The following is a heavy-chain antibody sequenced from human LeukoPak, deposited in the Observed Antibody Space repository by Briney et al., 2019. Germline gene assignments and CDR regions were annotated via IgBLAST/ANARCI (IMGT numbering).Heavy chain of an antibody. CDR2: IIHTGNT. CDR3: ARATYRDFLSGRSGAFEI. CDR1: GDSISASTYY. Sequence: KPSETLSLTCTVSGDSISASTYYWGWIRQPPGKGLEWIGEIIHTGNTNYSPSLKSRVTISVDKSKKQFSLNLRSVTAADTAVYYCARATYRDFLSGRSGAFEIWGEGTSVIVSS. D-gene: IGHD3-3*01. V-gene: IGHV4-39*07. J-gene: IGHJ3*02.